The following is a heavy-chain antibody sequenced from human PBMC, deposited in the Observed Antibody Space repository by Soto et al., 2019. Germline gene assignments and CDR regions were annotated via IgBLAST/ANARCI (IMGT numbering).Heavy chain of an antibody. V-gene: IGHV4-59*08. Sequence: SETLSLTCTVSGGSISSYYWSWIRQPPGKGLEWIGYIYYSGGTNYNPSLKSRVTISVDTSKNQFSLKLSSVTAADTAVYYCARLAYYFDYWGQGTLVTDSS. CDR2: IYYSGGT. J-gene: IGHJ4*02. CDR3: ARLAYYFDY. CDR1: GGSISSYY.